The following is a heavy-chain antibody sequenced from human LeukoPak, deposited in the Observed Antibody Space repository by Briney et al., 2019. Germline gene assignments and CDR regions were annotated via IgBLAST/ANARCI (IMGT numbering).Heavy chain of an antibody. CDR2: IYYSGST. D-gene: IGHD4-17*01. CDR1: GDSISSSSYY. CDR3: ARGRGDYGLNYFDY. V-gene: IGHV4-39*01. J-gene: IGHJ4*02. Sequence: SETLSLTCTVSGDSISSSSYYWGWIRQPPGKGLEWIGSIYYSGSTYYNPSLKSRVTMSVVTSKNQFSLKLSSVTAADTAVYYCARGRGDYGLNYFDYWGQGTLVTVSS.